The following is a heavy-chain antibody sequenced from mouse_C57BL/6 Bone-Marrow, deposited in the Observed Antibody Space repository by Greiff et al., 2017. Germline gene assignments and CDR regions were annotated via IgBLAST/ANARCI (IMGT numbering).Heavy chain of an antibody. CDR3: ARAIYYDYGEEAY. V-gene: IGHV1-55*01. J-gene: IGHJ3*01. D-gene: IGHD2-4*01. CDR1: GYTFTSYW. CDR2: IYPGSGGT. Sequence: QVQLQQPGAELVKPGASVKMSCKASGYTFTSYWITWVKQRPGQGLEWIGDIYPGSGGTNYNEKFKSKATLTVDTSSSTAYMQLSSLTSEDSAVYYCARAIYYDYGEEAYWGQGTLVTVSA.